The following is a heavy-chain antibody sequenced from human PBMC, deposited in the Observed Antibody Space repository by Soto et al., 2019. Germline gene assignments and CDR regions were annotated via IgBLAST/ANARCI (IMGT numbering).Heavy chain of an antibody. CDR3: AKDHWELDLLSIFDY. Sequence: EVQLLESGGGLVQPGGSLRLSCAASGFTFSNYAMSWVRQAPGKGLEWVSGISGGGGSTYFADSVKGRFTISRDNSKNTLYLQMTSLRAEDTAVYYCAKDHWELDLLSIFDYCGQGTLVIVSS. J-gene: IGHJ4*02. D-gene: IGHD3-10*01. CDR1: GFTFSNYA. V-gene: IGHV3-23*01. CDR2: ISGGGGST.